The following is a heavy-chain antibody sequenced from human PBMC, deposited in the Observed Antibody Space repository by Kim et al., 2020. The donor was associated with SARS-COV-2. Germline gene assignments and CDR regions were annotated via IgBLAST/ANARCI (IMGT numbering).Heavy chain of an antibody. CDR1: GFTFSNSW. J-gene: IGHJ4*02. D-gene: IGHD3-16*01. CDR2: INQDGSEK. V-gene: IGHV3-7*04. Sequence: GGSLRLSCAASGFTFSNSWMTWVRQAPGKGLEWVATINQDGSEKYYVDSVKGRFTISRDNAKNSLYLQMNSLRADDTAMYCCARGSRGDYWGQGTLVTVSS. CDR3: ARGSRGDY.